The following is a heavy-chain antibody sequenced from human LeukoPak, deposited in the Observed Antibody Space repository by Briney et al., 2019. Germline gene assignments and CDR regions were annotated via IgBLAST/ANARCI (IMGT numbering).Heavy chain of an antibody. CDR2: ISDSGGTT. Sequence: GGSLRLSCAASGFTFSNHEMNWVRQAPGKGLEWISYISDSGGTTKYADSVRGRFTISRDNAKNSLYLQMNSLRAEDTAVYYCARDSLWVVYWGQGTLVTVSS. D-gene: IGHD2-15*01. CDR1: GFTFSNHE. V-gene: IGHV3-48*03. J-gene: IGHJ4*02. CDR3: ARDSLWVVY.